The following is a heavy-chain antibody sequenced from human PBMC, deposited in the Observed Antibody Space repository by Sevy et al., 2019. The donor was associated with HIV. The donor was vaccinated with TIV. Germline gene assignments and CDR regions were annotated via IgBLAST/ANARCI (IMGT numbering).Heavy chain of an antibody. V-gene: IGHV3-23*01. CDR3: ARGLYGSGWTDAFDI. D-gene: IGHD6-19*01. CDR2: ISIYGGST. CDR1: RFTFTNYA. J-gene: IGHJ3*02. Sequence: GGSLRLSCAASRFTFTNYAMTWVRQAPGKGLDWVSTISIYGGSTYYADSVKGRFTISRDNSKNTLYLQMNSLRAEDTAVYYCARGLYGSGWTDAFDIWGQGTMVTV.